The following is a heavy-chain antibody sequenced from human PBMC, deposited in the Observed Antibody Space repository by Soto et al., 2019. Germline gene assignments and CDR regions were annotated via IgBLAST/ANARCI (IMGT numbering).Heavy chain of an antibody. CDR2: IDPSDSYT. CDR1: GYTFTNYW. D-gene: IGHD6-19*01. V-gene: IGHV5-10-1*01. Sequence: PGESLKISCKGFGYTFTNYWMNWVRQMPGKGLEWMGRIDPSDSYTDYSPSFQGHVTISADKSINTAFLEWSSLKASDTAMYYCARHLGEQWLDFDYWGQGTLVTVYS. CDR3: ARHLGEQWLDFDY. J-gene: IGHJ4*02.